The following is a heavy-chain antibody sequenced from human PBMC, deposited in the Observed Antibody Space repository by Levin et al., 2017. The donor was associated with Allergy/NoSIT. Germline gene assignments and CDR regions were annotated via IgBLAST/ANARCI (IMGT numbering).Heavy chain of an antibody. V-gene: IGHV4-34*01. J-gene: IGHJ4*02. CDR3: ARGMGRARY. Sequence: SETLSLTCAVYGGSFRGYSWSWFRQPPGKGLEWIGEFTYSGSTNYNPSLKSRLTISVDTSKNQFSLKVNSVTAADTAVYYCARGMGRARYWGQGTLVIVSS. CDR1: GGSFRGYS. CDR2: FTYSGST. D-gene: IGHD1-26*01.